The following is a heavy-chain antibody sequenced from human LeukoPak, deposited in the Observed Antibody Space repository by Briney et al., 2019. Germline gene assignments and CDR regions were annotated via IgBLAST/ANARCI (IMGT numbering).Heavy chain of an antibody. J-gene: IGHJ6*02. CDR3: ARQKWEQQGRDYYFNGLDV. D-gene: IGHD1/OR15-1a*01. V-gene: IGHV4-4*02. CDR1: IGPISSSKW. Sequence: SETLSLTCSVSIGPISSSKWWSWVRQSPVKGLEWIGEIYLYGTTNYNPSFTSRVTMSVDRSRNQFSLKLTSVTAADTAVYYCARQKWEQQGRDYYFNGLDVWGPGTTVIVSS. CDR2: IYLYGTT.